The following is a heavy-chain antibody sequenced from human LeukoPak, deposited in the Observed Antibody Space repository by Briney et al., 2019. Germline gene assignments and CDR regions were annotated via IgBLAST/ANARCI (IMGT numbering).Heavy chain of an antibody. Sequence: SETLSLTCTVSGGSISSSSYYWSWIRQPAGKGLEWIGRIYTSGSTNYNPSLKSRVTMSVDTSKNQFSLKLSSVTAADTAVYYCARGVDTAMVTTVYYYYYYYMDVWGKGTTVTISS. D-gene: IGHD5-18*01. CDR2: IYTSGST. CDR3: ARGVDTAMVTTVYYYYYYYMDV. CDR1: GGSISSSSYY. V-gene: IGHV4-61*02. J-gene: IGHJ6*03.